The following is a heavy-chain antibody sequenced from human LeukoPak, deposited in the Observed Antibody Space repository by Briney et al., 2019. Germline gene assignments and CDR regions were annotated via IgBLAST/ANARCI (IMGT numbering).Heavy chain of an antibody. V-gene: IGHV4-39*01. J-gene: IGHJ4*02. CDR3: ARRGDGYNLNYFS. CDR1: GGSISSSSYY. CDR2: IYYSGST. Sequence: SSETLSLTXTVSGGSISSSSYYWGWIRQPPGKGLEWIGSIYYSGSTYYNPSLKSRVTISVDTSKNQFSLKLSSVTAADTAVYYCARRGDGYNLNYFSWGQGTLVTVSS. D-gene: IGHD5-24*01.